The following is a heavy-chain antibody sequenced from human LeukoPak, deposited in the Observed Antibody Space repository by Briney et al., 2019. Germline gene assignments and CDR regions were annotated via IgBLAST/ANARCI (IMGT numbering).Heavy chain of an antibody. CDR1: GFTFSSYG. V-gene: IGHV3-30*03. J-gene: IGHJ6*02. D-gene: IGHD2-21*01. CDR2: ISYDGSNK. CDR3: ARFVVGYYGMDV. Sequence: GGSLRLSCAASGFTFSSYGMHWVRQAPGKGLEWVAVISYDGSNKYYADSVKGRFTISRDNSKNTLYLQMNSLRAEDTAVYYCARFVVGYYGMDVWGQGTTVTVSS.